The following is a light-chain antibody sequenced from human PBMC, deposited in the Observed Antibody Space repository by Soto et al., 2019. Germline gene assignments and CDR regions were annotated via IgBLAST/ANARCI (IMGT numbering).Light chain of an antibody. J-gene: IGKJ4*01. CDR1: PGICNW. CDR2: TGS. V-gene: IGKV1-12*01. Sequence: QVTQFPSSVSASGGDRGRITCRASPGICNWLAWYQQKPGRAPKLLIYTGSSLQSGVPSRFSGTGSGTDFTLTISSLQPEDVATYYCQQANSFPLTFGGGTKVEIK. CDR3: QQANSFPLT.